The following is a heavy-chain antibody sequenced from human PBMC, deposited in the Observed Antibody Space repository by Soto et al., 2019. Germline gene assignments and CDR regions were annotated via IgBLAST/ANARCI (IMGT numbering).Heavy chain of an antibody. V-gene: IGHV1-18*04. Sequence: ASGRVCCKASGCRFTSYGISWVRQAPGRGLEWMGWISAYNGNTNYAQKLQGRVTMTTDTSTSKDYMELRSLRSDETAVYYCASDGASGRGWWGAYSSSYYGMDVWAQ. CDR2: ISAYNGNT. D-gene: IGHD2-15*01. CDR1: GCRFTSYG. J-gene: IGHJ6*02. CDR3: ASDGASGRGWWGAYSSSYYGMDV.